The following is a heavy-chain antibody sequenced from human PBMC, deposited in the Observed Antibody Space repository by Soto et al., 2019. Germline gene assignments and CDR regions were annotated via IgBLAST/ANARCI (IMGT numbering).Heavy chain of an antibody. D-gene: IGHD5-18*01. Sequence: GSLRLSCAASGFTFSSYGMHWVRQAPGKGLEWVAVISYDGSNKYYADSVKGRFTISRDNSKNTLYLQMNSLRAEDTAVYYCAKEIHVDTAYGMDVWGQGTTVTVSS. CDR2: ISYDGSNK. CDR1: GFTFSSYG. J-gene: IGHJ6*02. V-gene: IGHV3-30*18. CDR3: AKEIHVDTAYGMDV.